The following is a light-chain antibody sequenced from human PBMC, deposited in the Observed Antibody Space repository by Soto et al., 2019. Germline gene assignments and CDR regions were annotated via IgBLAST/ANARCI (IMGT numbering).Light chain of an antibody. CDR2: GAS. J-gene: IGKJ2*01. V-gene: IGKV3-20*01. Sequence: EIVLTQSPGTLSLSPGERATLSCRASQSVSSSYLAWYQQNAGQAPRLLIYGASRSATGIPDRFSGSGSGTDFTLTISRLEPEDFAMYYCQHYGSSPTPFGQGTKVEIK. CDR1: QSVSSSY. CDR3: QHYGSSPTP.